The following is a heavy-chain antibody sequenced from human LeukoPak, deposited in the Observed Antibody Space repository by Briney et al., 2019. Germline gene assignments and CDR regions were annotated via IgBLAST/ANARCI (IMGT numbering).Heavy chain of an antibody. Sequence: GGSLRLSCSASGLTFSSYAMHWVRQAPGKGLEYVSAISSNGGSTYYADSVKGRFTISRDNSKNTLYLQMSSLRAEDTAVYYCARENDYGDFSLGYWGQGTLVTVSS. CDR1: GLTFSSYA. CDR3: ARENDYGDFSLGY. V-gene: IGHV3-64D*06. D-gene: IGHD4-17*01. J-gene: IGHJ4*02. CDR2: ISSNGGST.